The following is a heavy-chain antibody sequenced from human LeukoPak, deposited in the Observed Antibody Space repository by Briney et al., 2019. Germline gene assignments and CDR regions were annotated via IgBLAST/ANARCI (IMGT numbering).Heavy chain of an antibody. CDR3: ARGGGYCSSTSCYTRGSDNWFDP. CDR1: GGSISSSSYY. CDR2: IYYSGST. V-gene: IGHV4-39*01. J-gene: IGHJ5*02. Sequence: SETLSLTCTVSGGSISSSSYYWGWIRQPPGKGLEWIGSIYYSGSTYYNPSLKSRVTISVDTSKNQFSLKLSSVTAADTAVYYCARGGGYCSSTSCYTRGSDNWFDPWGQGTLVTVSS. D-gene: IGHD2-2*02.